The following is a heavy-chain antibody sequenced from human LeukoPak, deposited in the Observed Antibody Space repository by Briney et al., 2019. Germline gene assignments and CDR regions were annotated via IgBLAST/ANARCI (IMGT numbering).Heavy chain of an antibody. CDR3: ASDSPYYGMDV. J-gene: IGHJ6*02. Sequence: GGSLRLSCAVSGFPFSSYWMHWVRHVPGKGLLWVSRINSDGSATIYADSVRGRFTISRDNAKNTLYLQMSGLRVDDTAVYHCASDSPYYGMDVWGQGTTVTVSS. CDR1: GFPFSSYW. V-gene: IGHV3-74*01. CDR2: INSDGSAT.